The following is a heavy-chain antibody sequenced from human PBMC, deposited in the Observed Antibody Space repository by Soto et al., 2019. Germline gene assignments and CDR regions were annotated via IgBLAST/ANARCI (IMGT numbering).Heavy chain of an antibody. CDR3: ARDRTIFGVVTRLDAFDI. CDR2: IYYSGST. V-gene: IGHV4-30-4*02. CDR1: GGSISSGDYY. J-gene: IGHJ3*02. D-gene: IGHD3-3*01. Sequence: TTDTLSLTCTVSGGSISSGDYYWSWIRQPPGKGLEWIGYIYYSGSTYYNPSLKSRVTISVDTSKNQFSLKLSSVTAADTAVYYCARDRTIFGVVTRLDAFDIWGQGTMVTVSS.